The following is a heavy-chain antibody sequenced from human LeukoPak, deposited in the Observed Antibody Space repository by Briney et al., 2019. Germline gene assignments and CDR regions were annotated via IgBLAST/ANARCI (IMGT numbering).Heavy chain of an antibody. V-gene: IGHV4-34*01. D-gene: IGHD3-10*01. Sequence: SETLSLTCAVHGGSFSGYYWSWIRQPPGKGLEWIGEINHSGSTNYNPSLKSRVTISVDTSKNQFSLKLSSVTAADTAVYYCARGFYNPMVRGGGVDVWGKGTTVTVSS. CDR3: ARGFYNPMVRGGGVDV. J-gene: IGHJ6*04. CDR2: INHSGST. CDR1: GGSFSGYY.